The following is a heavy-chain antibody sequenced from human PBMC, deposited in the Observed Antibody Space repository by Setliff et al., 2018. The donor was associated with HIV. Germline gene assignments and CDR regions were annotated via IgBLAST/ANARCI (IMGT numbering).Heavy chain of an antibody. CDR1: GFTFSTYD. V-gene: IGHV3-13*01. CDR2: VVPTGDT. Sequence: GGSLRLSCAASGFTFSTYDMHWVRQVTGRTLEWVAAVVPTGDTSYPDSVKGRFTISRENAKNSQYLLMSDLRAEDTAVYYCAVVFTGEPGRSLDYWGPGTLVTVSS. J-gene: IGHJ4*02. CDR3: AVVFTGEPGRSLDY. D-gene: IGHD1-26*01.